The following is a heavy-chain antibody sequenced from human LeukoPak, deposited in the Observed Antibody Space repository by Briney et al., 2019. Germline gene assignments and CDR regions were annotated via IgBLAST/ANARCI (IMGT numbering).Heavy chain of an antibody. CDR3: ARDPWDYGGPSGSFDY. CDR1: GYSFTSYW. J-gene: IGHJ4*02. V-gene: IGHV1-46*01. D-gene: IGHD4-17*01. CDR2: INPSGGST. Sequence: GESLKISCKGSGYSFTSYWIGWVRQAPGQGLEWMGIINPSGGSTSYAQKFQGRVTMTRDTSTSTVYMELSSLRSEDTAVYYCARDPWDYGGPSGSFDYWGQGTLVTVSS.